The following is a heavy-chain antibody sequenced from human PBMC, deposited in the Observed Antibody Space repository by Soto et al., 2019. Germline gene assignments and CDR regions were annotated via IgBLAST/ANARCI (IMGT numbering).Heavy chain of an antibody. V-gene: IGHV4-39*01. Sequence: QLQLQESGPGLVKPSETLSLTCTVSGGSISSSSYYWGWIRQPPGKGLEWIGSIYYSGSTYYNPPLRSRVTIPVDTSKNQSSLKRSSVTAADTAVYYCASWGLRRGWYYFDYWGQGTLVTVSS. J-gene: IGHJ4*02. CDR1: GGSISSSSYY. CDR2: IYYSGST. CDR3: ASWGLRRGWYYFDY. D-gene: IGHD6-19*01.